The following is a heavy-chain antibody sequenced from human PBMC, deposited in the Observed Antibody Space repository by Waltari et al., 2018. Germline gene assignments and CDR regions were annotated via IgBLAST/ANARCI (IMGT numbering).Heavy chain of an antibody. CDR1: GFRFSNYW. Sequence: EEQLLESGGGLVQPGASLRLSCAGSGFRFSNYWMIWVRQAPGKGLVWVARISDDETSISYADSVKGRFTISRDNAKNTVYLQMKRLRVEDTAVYYCARLAPRTYRSPVPGRHYYYGMDVWGQGTTVTVSS. J-gene: IGHJ6*02. D-gene: IGHD3-10*01. V-gene: IGHV3-74*01. CDR3: ARLAPRTYRSPVPGRHYYYGMDV. CDR2: ISDDETSI.